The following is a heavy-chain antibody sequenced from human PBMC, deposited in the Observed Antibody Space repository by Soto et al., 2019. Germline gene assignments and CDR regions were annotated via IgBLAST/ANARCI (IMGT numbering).Heavy chain of an antibody. V-gene: IGHV1-8*01. CDR2: MNFNSGTA. J-gene: IGHJ4*02. CDR1: GDSFRKYD. D-gene: IGHD3-16*01. CDR3: ARGSFDFDH. Sequence: QVQLVQSGAEVKKPGASVKVSCKASGDSFRKYDVNWVRQATGQGLEWMGWMNFNSGTAGYAQKFQCRVTMTRKTAISTAYMELSSLRSEDTAVYYCARGSFDFDHWGQGALVLVSS.